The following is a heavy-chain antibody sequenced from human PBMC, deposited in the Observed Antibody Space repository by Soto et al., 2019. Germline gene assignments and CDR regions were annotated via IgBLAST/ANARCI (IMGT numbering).Heavy chain of an antibody. Sequence: QVQLVQSGAEVKKPGSSVKVSCKASVGTFSSYAISWVRQAPGQGLEWMGGIIPIFGTANYAQKFQGRVTITADESTSTAYMELSSLRSEDTAVYYCASACWSGYYRYYYGMDVWGQGTTVTVSS. J-gene: IGHJ6*02. CDR2: IIPIFGTA. CDR3: ASACWSGYYRYYYGMDV. V-gene: IGHV1-69*01. D-gene: IGHD3-3*01. CDR1: VGTFSSYA.